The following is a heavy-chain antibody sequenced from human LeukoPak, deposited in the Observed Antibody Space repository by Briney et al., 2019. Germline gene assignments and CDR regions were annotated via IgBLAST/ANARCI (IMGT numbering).Heavy chain of an antibody. Sequence: ASVKVSCKASGYTFTSYYMHWVRQAPGQGREGMEINNPSGGSTSYAHKFQGTVTMTRDTSTSTVYMELSSLRSEDTAVYYCARDPAQSAAGTFDYWGQGTLVTVSS. D-gene: IGHD6-13*01. CDR1: GYTFTSYY. CDR2: NNPSGGST. CDR3: ARDPAQSAAGTFDY. J-gene: IGHJ4*02. V-gene: IGHV1-46*01.